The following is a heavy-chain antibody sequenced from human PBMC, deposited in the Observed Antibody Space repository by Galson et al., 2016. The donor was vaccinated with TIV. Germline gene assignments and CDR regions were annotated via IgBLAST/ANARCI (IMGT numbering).Heavy chain of an antibody. D-gene: IGHD1-1*01. V-gene: IGHV2-5*02. Sequence: PALVKPTQTLTLTCTFSGFSLTTSGVGVGWIRQPPGKALEWLALIYWDDDKRYSPSLKNRLTITKDTSKNQVVLTMTNMDPVDTATYYCSHRGGTRLLDLHYFDYWGQGTLVTVSS. CDR1: GFSLTTSGVG. CDR3: SHRGGTRLLDLHYFDY. CDR2: IYWDDDK. J-gene: IGHJ4*02.